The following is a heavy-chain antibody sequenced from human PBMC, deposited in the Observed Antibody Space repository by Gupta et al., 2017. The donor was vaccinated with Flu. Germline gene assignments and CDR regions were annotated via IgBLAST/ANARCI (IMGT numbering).Heavy chain of an antibody. CDR2: ISRSAVT. V-gene: IGHV3-48*03. CDR3: ARGHWDS. CDR1: GFTFSSYE. Sequence: EVQLVESGGGLVQPGGSLRLSCAASGFTFSSYELSWVRLAPGKGLEWVSYISRSAVTYYTDSVKGRFTSSRDNAKNSVYLQMNSLRAEDTAFYYCARGHWDSWGQGTLVTVSS. J-gene: IGHJ4*02.